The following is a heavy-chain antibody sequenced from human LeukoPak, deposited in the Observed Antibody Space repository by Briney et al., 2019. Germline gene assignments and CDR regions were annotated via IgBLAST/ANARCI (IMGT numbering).Heavy chain of an antibody. CDR1: GGSFSGYY. Sequence: SETLSLTCAVYGGSFSGYYWSWIRQPPGKGLEWIGEINHSGSTNYNPSLKSRVTISVDTSKNQFSLKLSSVTAADTAVYYCARDSGEGYFDYWGQGTLVTVSS. D-gene: IGHD3-10*01. CDR3: ARDSGEGYFDY. V-gene: IGHV4-34*01. J-gene: IGHJ4*02. CDR2: INHSGST.